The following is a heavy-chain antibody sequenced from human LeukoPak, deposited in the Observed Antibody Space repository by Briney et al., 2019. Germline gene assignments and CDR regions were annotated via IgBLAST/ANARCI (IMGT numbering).Heavy chain of an antibody. CDR1: GYTFTIYG. J-gene: IGHJ3*02. D-gene: IGHD3-9*01. Sequence: ASVNVSSKASGYTFTIYGISWVRQAPGQGLEWMGWIGAYNGNTNSAQKLQGRVTMTTDTTTSTAYMELRSLRSDDTAVYYCARGSHYDILTGYYSGAFDIWGQGTMVTVSS. CDR3: ARGSHYDILTGYYSGAFDI. CDR2: IGAYNGNT. V-gene: IGHV1-18*01.